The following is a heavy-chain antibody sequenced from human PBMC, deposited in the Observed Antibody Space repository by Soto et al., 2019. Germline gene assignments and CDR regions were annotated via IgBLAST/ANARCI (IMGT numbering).Heavy chain of an antibody. Sequence: QVQLQQWGAGLLKPSETLSLTCAVYGGSFSGYYWSWIRQPPGKGLEWIGEINHSGSTNYNPSLKSRVTISVDTSKNQFSLKLSSVTAADTAVYYCARALVCFGEFEPWGQGTLVTVSS. D-gene: IGHD3-10*01. CDR1: GGSFSGYY. CDR3: ARALVCFGEFEP. CDR2: INHSGST. V-gene: IGHV4-34*01. J-gene: IGHJ5*02.